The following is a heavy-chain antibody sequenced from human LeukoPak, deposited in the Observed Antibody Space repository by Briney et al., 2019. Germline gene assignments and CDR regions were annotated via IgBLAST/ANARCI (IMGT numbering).Heavy chain of an antibody. J-gene: IGHJ4*02. V-gene: IGHV4-34*01. CDR2: INHSGST. CDR3: ASGGFDY. CDR1: GGSFSGYY. Sequence: SETLSLTCAVYGGSFSGYYWSWIRQPPGKGLEWIGEINHSGSTNYNPSLKSRVTISVDTSKNQFSLKLSSVTAADTAVYYCASGGFDYWGQGTLVTVSS.